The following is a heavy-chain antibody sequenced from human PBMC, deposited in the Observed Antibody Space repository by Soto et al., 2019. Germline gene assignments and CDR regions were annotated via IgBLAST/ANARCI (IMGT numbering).Heavy chain of an antibody. CDR2: ISAYNGNT. D-gene: IGHD2-2*01. Sequence: ASVKVSCKASGYTFTSYGISWVRQAPGQGLEWMGWISAYNGNTNYAQKLQGRVTMTTDTSTSTAYMELRSLRSDDTAVYYCEKAIVVAYYYYYGMDVWGQRTTVTVSS. V-gene: IGHV1-18*01. CDR1: GYTFTSYG. J-gene: IGHJ6*02. CDR3: EKAIVVAYYYYYGMDV.